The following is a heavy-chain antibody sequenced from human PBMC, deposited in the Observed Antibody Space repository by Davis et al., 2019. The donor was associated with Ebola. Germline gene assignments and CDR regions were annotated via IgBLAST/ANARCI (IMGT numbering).Heavy chain of an antibody. CDR1: GYTFTSYG. CDR2: ISAYNGNT. Sequence: AASVKVSCKASGYTFTSYGISWVRQAPGQGLEWMGWISAYNGNTNYAQKLQGRVTMTTDTSTSTAYMELRSLRSDDTAVYYCAKDRSTVTVYWYFDLWGRGTLVTVSS. D-gene: IGHD4-17*01. CDR3: AKDRSTVTVYWYFDL. V-gene: IGHV1-18*04. J-gene: IGHJ2*01.